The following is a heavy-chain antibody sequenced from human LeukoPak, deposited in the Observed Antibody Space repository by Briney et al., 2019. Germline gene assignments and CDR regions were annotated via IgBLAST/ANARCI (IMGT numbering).Heavy chain of an antibody. CDR1: GFTFSNHA. J-gene: IGHJ1*01. CDR3: AKDRGDYDPEYFQH. D-gene: IGHD4-17*01. Sequence: PGGSLRLSCAASGFTFSNHAMSWVRQAPGKGLEWVSNIRATSGTTFYADSVKGRFTISRDNSKNTLYLQMNSLRAEGTAVYYCAKDRGDYDPEYFQHWGQGTLVTVSS. V-gene: IGHV3-23*01. CDR2: IRATSGTT.